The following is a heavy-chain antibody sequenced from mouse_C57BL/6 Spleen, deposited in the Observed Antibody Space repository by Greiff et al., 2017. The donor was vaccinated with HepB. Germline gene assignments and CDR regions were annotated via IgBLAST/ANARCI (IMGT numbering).Heavy chain of an antibody. CDR1: GFTFSDYG. Sequence: EVKLVESGGGLVKPGGSLKLSCAASGFTFSDYGMHWVRQAPEKGLEWVAYISSGSSTIYYADTVKGRFTNSRDNAKNTLFLQMTSLRSEDTAMYYCARGDYGSSYGSLFAYWGQGTLVTVSA. D-gene: IGHD1-1*01. CDR3: ARGDYGSSYGSLFAY. J-gene: IGHJ3*01. CDR2: ISSGSSTI. V-gene: IGHV5-17*01.